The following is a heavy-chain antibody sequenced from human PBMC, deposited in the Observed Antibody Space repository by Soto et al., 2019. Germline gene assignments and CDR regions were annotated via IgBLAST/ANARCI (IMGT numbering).Heavy chain of an antibody. D-gene: IGHD1-7*01. J-gene: IGHJ4*02. CDR3: ASRDPGTSVDY. Sequence: SETLSLTCAVSGGSFTSSNWWTWVRQPPGQGLEWIGEIYRTGSTDYNPSLKSRVTISLDKSENQFSLKVTSLTAADTAVYYCASRDPGTSVDYWGQGTLVTVSS. CDR2: IYRTGST. V-gene: IGHV4-4*02. CDR1: GGSFTSSNW.